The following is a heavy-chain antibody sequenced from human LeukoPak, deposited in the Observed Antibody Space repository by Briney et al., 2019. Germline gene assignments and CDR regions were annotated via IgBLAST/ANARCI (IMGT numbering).Heavy chain of an antibody. V-gene: IGHV3-48*03. Sequence: PGGSLRLSCAASGFSFSSYEWNWVRQAPGKGLEWVSYISSSGSTIYYADSVKGRFTISRDNAKNSLYLQMNSLRAEDTAVYYCARAPWDYYDSSAVAEYFQHWGQGTLVTVSS. CDR2: ISSSGSTI. D-gene: IGHD3-22*01. CDR3: ARAPWDYYDSSAVAEYFQH. CDR1: GFSFSSYE. J-gene: IGHJ1*01.